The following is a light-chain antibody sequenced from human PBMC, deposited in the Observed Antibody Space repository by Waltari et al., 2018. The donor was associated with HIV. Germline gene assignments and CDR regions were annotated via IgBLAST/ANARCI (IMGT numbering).Light chain of an antibody. CDR2: DNR. Sequence: QSVLTQPPSVSGAPGQRVTISCTGSNSNIGAGYAEHWYQQLPGSAPKLLMFDNRKRPSGVPDRFSGSKSGTSASLVITGLQAADEAVYYCQSYDNSLSNVVFGGGTKLIVL. V-gene: IGLV1-40*01. J-gene: IGLJ2*01. CDR3: QSYDNSLSNVV. CDR1: NSNIGAGYA.